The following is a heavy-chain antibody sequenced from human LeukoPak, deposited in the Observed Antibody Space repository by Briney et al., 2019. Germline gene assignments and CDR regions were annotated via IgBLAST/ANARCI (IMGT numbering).Heavy chain of an antibody. CDR3: ARTEQLGLVSGFDT. J-gene: IGHJ3*02. D-gene: IGHD6-6*01. CDR1: GSSFTSNW. V-gene: IGHV5-51*04. CDR2: IYPGDSDT. Sequence: GESLQISCQGSGSSFTSNWIGWVRQMPGKGLEWMGIIYPGDSDTRYSPSFQGQVTNPGDKPTGTAYLQGSSLKASDSAMYYCARTEQLGLVSGFDTGGQGTTVTVSS.